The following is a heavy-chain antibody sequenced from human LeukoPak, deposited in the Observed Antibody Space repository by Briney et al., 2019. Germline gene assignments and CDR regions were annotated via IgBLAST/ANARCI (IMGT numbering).Heavy chain of an antibody. Sequence: GGSVRLSCSVSGFSLSIYSMDWVRQAPGQGLEWISYIGSGGTTYYADSVLGRFTVSRDNAKNSVYLQMNSLTVGDTAVYYCARDPVEGGLDFWGQGVLVTVSS. V-gene: IGHV3-69-1*01. CDR2: IGSGGTT. J-gene: IGHJ4*02. D-gene: IGHD3-3*01. CDR3: ARDPVEGGLDF. CDR1: GFSLSIYS.